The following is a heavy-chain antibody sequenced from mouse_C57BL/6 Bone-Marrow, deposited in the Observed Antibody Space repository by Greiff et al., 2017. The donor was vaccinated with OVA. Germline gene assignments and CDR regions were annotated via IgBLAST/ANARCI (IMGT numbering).Heavy chain of an antibody. CDR1: GFTFSSCA. V-gene: IGHV5-9-1*02. D-gene: IGHD1-1*02. J-gene: IGHJ2*01. Sequence: DVMLVESGEGLVKPGGSLKLSCAASGFTFSSCAMSWVRQTPEKRLEWVAYISSGGEYIYYADTVKGRFTISRDNARNTLYLQMSSLKSEDTAMYYCTRDVVYFDYWGQGTTLTVSS. CDR3: TRDVVYFDY. CDR2: ISSGGEYI.